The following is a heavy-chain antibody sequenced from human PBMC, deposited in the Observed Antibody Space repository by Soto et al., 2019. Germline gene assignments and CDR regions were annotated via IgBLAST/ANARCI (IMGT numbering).Heavy chain of an antibody. CDR3: TRVTPAISTYFDY. V-gene: IGHV3-49*03. D-gene: IGHD3-9*01. Sequence: EVQVVESGGGLVQPGRSLRLSCTASGFTFGDYTMSWFRQAPGKGLEWVGFIRNKAYGGTTEYAASVKGKFTISRDDSKSIAYLQMNSLKTADTAVYYCTRVTPAISTYFDYWGQGTLVTVSS. CDR1: GFTFGDYT. J-gene: IGHJ4*02. CDR2: IRNKAYGGTT.